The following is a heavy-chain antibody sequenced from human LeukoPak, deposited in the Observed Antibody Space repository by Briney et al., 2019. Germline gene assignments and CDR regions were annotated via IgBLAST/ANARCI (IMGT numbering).Heavy chain of an antibody. D-gene: IGHD2-2*01. CDR1: GYTFTDYY. Sequence: ASVKVSCKASGYTFTDYYMHWVRQAPGQGFEWMGWIYPNDGDTNYAHKFQGRFTTTRDNSISTAHMEVSRLRSDDTAVYYCARANFLYCSSTTCLFDYWGQGSLVTASS. J-gene: IGHJ4*02. CDR3: ARANFLYCSSTTCLFDY. CDR2: IYPNDGDT. V-gene: IGHV1-2*02.